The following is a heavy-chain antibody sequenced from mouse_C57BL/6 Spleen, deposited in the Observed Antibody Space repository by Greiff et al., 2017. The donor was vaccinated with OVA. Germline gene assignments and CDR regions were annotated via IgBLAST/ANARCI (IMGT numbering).Heavy chain of an antibody. D-gene: IGHD2-1*01. V-gene: IGHV1-18*01. Sequence: VQLQQSGPELVKPGASVKIPCKASGYTFTDYNMDWVKQSHGKSLEWIGDINPNNGGTIYNQKFKGKATLTVDKSSSKAYMELRSLTSEDTAVYYCAMNYGNYAMDYWGQGTSVTVSS. CDR3: AMNYGNYAMDY. CDR1: GYTFTDYN. J-gene: IGHJ4*01. CDR2: INPNNGGT.